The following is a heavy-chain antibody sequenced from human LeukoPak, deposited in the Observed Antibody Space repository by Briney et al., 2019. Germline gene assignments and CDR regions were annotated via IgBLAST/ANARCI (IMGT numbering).Heavy chain of an antibody. V-gene: IGHV4-59*08. D-gene: IGHD1-1*01. J-gene: IGHJ3*02. Sequence: SETLSLTCTVSGGSISTYYWSWIRRSPGKGLEWIGSIYYSGSTNYNPSLKRRVTISVDTSKHQFSLELSSVTAADTAVYYCAVNLTRHTFDIWGQGTMVTVSS. CDR1: GGSISTYY. CDR3: AVNLTRHTFDI. CDR2: IYYSGST.